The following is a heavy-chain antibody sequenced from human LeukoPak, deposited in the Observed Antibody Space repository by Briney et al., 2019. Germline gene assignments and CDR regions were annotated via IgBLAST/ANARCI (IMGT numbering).Heavy chain of an antibody. CDR3: VRGRRVYGSGLRGWFDP. V-gene: IGHV4-34*01. D-gene: IGHD3-10*01. CDR1: GGSFSGYY. J-gene: IGHJ5*02. CDR2: INHSGST. Sequence: SETLSLTCAVYGGSFSGYYWSWIRQPPGKGLEWIGEINHSGSTNYNTSLKSRVTISVDTYKNQFALELSSVTAADTAVYYCVRGRRVYGSGLRGWFDPWGQGTLVTVSS.